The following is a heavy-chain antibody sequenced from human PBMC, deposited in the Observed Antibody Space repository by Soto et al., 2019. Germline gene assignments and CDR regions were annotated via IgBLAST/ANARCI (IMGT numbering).Heavy chain of an antibody. CDR1: GFTFSDYY. J-gene: IGHJ6*02. D-gene: IGHD3-9*01. CDR2: ISSSSSYT. CDR3: AREREYWGYDILTGYPQTGISYGMDV. Sequence: GGSLRLSCAASGFTFSDYYMSWIRQAPGKGLEWVSYISSSSSYTNYADSVKGRFTISRDNAKNSLYLQMNSLRAEDTAVYYCAREREYWGYDILTGYPQTGISYGMDVWGQGTTVTVSS. V-gene: IGHV3-11*06.